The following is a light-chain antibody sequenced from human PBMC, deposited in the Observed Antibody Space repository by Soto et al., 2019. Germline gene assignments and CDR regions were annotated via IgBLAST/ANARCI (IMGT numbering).Light chain of an antibody. Sequence: VLTQSSSASASLGSSVKLTCTLSRGHSSYIIAWHQQQPGKAPRYLMKLEGSGSYNKGSGVPDRFSGSSSGAVRYLTISNLQSDDEADYYCETWDTNTRVFGGRTKVTVL. V-gene: IGLV4-60*03. CDR2: LEGSGSY. CDR3: ETWDTNTRV. J-gene: IGLJ3*02. CDR1: RGHSSYI.